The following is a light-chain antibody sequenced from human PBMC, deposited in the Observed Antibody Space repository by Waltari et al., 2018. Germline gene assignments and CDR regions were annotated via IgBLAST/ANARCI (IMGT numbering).Light chain of an antibody. J-gene: IGKJ4*01. CDR3: QQRSNWPLT. CDR1: QSVNNY. V-gene: IGKV3-11*01. CDR2: DAS. Sequence: EIVLTQSPATLSLSPGERATLSCRASQSVNNYLAWYQQKPGQAPSLLIYDASNRATGIPAMFSGSGSGTDFTLTISSLEPEDFAVYYCQQRSNWPLTFGGGTKVEIK.